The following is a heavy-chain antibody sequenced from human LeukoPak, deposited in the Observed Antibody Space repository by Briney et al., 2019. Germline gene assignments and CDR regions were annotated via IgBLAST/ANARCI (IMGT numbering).Heavy chain of an antibody. V-gene: IGHV4-61*02. D-gene: IGHD3-3*01. J-gene: IGHJ5*02. CDR1: GGSISSGSYY. CDR3: ARVTIFGVAADWLDP. Sequence: SQTLSLTCTVSGGSISSGSYYWSWIRQPAGKGLEWIGRIYTSGSTNYNPSLKSRVTISVDTSKNQFSLKLSSVTAADTAVYYCARVTIFGVAADWLDPWGQGTLVTVSS. CDR2: IYTSGST.